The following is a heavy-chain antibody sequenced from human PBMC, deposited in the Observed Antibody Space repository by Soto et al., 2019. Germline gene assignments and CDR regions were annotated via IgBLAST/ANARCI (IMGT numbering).Heavy chain of an antibody. J-gene: IGHJ4*02. D-gene: IGHD5-12*01. V-gene: IGHV1-69*01. CDR1: GGTFSTLA. CDR2: IIPIFGRP. CDR3: ARAPYEDSAVPETNYFDS. Sequence: QVQLVQSGTEVKKPGSSVKVSCKASGGTFSTLAVSWVRQAPGQGLEWMGGIIPIFGRPVYAQKFQGRVTIPADESTSIVYMELSSLSSEDTAVYYCARAPYEDSAVPETNYFDSWGQGTLVTVSS.